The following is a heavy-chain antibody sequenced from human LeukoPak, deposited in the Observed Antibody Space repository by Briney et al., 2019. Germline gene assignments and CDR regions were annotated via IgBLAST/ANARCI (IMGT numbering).Heavy chain of an antibody. CDR3: ARPGELPNYYDSSGFDY. J-gene: IGHJ4*02. Sequence: PSETLSLTCAVYGGSFSGYYWSWIRQPPGKGLEWIGEINHSGSTNYNPSLKSRVTISVDTSKNQFSLKLSSVTAADTAVYYCARPGELPNYYDSSGFDYWGQGTLVTVSS. CDR1: GGSFSGYY. V-gene: IGHV4-34*01. CDR2: INHSGST. D-gene: IGHD3-22*01.